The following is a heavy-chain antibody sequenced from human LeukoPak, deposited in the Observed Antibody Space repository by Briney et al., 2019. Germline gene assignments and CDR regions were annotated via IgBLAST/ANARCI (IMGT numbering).Heavy chain of an antibody. J-gene: IGHJ4*02. CDR1: GFTFSSYG. D-gene: IGHD6-13*01. Sequence: GGSLRLSCAASGFTFSSYGMHWVRQPPGKGREWVAVICYDGSNKYYADSVKGRFTISRDNSKNTLYLQMNSLRAEDTAVYYCARSGIAAAGTSNYKYYFDYWGQGTLVTVSS. CDR3: ARSGIAAAGTSNYKYYFDY. V-gene: IGHV3-33*01. CDR2: ICYDGSNK.